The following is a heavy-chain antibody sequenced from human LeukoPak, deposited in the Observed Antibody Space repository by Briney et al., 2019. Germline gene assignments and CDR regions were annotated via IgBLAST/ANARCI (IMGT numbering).Heavy chain of an antibody. CDR3: ARDPNSSGWGNFDY. V-gene: IGHV1-2*02. CDR1: GYTFTGYY. CDR2: INPNSGGT. Sequence: ASVKVSCKASGYTFTGYYMHWVRQAPGQGLEWMGWINPNSGGTNYAQKFQGRVTMTRDTSISTAYMELSRLRSDDTAVYYCARDPNSSGWGNFDYWGQGTLVTASS. J-gene: IGHJ4*02. D-gene: IGHD6-19*01.